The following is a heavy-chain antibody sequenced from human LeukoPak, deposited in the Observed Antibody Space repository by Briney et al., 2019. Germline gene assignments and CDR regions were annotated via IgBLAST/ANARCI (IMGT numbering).Heavy chain of an antibody. V-gene: IGHV5-51*01. D-gene: IGHD6-13*01. CDR1: GYSFTSYW. Sequence: GESLKISCKGSGYSFTSYWIGWVRQMPGKGLEWMGIIYPGDSDTRYSPSFQGQVTISADKSISTAYLQWSSLKASDTVMYYCARSGDGGYSSSWYDYYYLDVWGKGTTVTVSS. J-gene: IGHJ6*03. CDR3: ARSGDGGYSSSWYDYYYLDV. CDR2: IYPGDSDT.